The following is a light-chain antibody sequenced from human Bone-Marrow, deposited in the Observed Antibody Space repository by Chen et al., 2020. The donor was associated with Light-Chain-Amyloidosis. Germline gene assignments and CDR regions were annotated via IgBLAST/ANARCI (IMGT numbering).Light chain of an antibody. CDR3: QQRSSWPIT. J-gene: IGKJ3*01. CDR1: QSVRNY. Sequence: EIVLTQSPATLSFSPGVRATLSCRASQSVRNYLAWYQQKPGQAPRLLIYDASTRATGIPARFSGSGSGTDFTITINSLEPEDFAVYYCQQRSSWPITFGPGTRVDIK. V-gene: IGKV3-11*01. CDR2: DAS.